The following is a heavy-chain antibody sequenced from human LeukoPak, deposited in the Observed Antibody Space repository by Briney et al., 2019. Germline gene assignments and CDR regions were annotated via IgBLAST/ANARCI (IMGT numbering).Heavy chain of an antibody. Sequence: ASVKVSCKASGYTFTSYEINWVRQATGQGLEWMGWMNPNSGNTGYAQKFQGRVTMTRNTSISTAYMELSSLRSEDTAVYYCATGAQTLTGYRLTFDCYYYYMDVWGKGTTVTVSS. J-gene: IGHJ6*03. D-gene: IGHD3-9*01. V-gene: IGHV1-8*01. CDR2: MNPNSGNT. CDR3: ATGAQTLTGYRLTFDCYYYYMDV. CDR1: GYTFTSYE.